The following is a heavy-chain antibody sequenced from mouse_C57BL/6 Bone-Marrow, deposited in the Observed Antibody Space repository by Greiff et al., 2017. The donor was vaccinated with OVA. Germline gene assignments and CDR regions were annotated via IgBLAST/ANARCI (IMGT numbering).Heavy chain of an antibody. J-gene: IGHJ1*03. CDR2: INYDGSST. CDR1: GFTFSDYY. Sequence: EVPVVASAGCFFPPFLSLKLSCTASGFTFSDYYMAWVRQVPEKGLEWVANINYDGSSTYYLDSLKSRFIISRDNAKNILYLQMSSLKSEDTATYYCARERSWYFDVWGTGTTVTVSS. CDR3: ARERSWYFDV. V-gene: IGHV5-16*01.